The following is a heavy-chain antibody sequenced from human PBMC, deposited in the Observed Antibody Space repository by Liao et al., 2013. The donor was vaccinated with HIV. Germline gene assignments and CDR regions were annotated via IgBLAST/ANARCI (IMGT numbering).Heavy chain of an antibody. CDR2: SIIVEEP. CDR1: GVSFSGYY. CDR3: ARGGRWAHGSYYYMDV. D-gene: IGHD5-24*01. J-gene: IGHJ6*03. V-gene: IGHV4-34*01. Sequence: QVQLQQWGAGLLKPSETLSLTCAVYGVSFSGYYWSWIRQPPGKGWSGLGKSIIVEEPNYNPSLKSRVTISVDTSKNQFSLKLTSVTAADTALYYCARGGRWAHGSYYYMDVWGKGTTVIVSS.